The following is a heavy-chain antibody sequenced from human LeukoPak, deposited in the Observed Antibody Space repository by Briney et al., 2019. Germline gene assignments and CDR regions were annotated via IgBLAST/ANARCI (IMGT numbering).Heavy chain of an antibody. D-gene: IGHD3-10*01. V-gene: IGHV1-2*02. CDR1: GSTFTGYY. J-gene: IGHJ6*02. Sequence: ASVKVSCKASGSTFTGYYMHWVRQAPGQGVEWMGWINPNSGGTNYHGRVTMTRDTSISTAYMELSRLRSDDTAVYYCARRRYYGSGNYGMDVWGQGTTVTVSS. CDR3: ARRRYYGSGNYGMDV. CDR2: INPNSGGT.